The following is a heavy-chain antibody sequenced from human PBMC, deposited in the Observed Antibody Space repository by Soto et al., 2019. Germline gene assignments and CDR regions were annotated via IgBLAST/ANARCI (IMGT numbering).Heavy chain of an antibody. CDR3: AAYWGTTVTNDF. J-gene: IGHJ4*02. V-gene: IGHV3-30*03. CDR2: ISYDGSNK. D-gene: IGHD4-17*01. CDR1: GFTFSSYG. Sequence: GSLRLSCAASGFTFSSYGMHWVRQAPGKGLEWVAVISYDGSNKYYVDSVKGRFTISRDNSKNTLDLQMNSLRAEDTAVYYCAAYWGTTVTNDFWGQGTLVTVSS.